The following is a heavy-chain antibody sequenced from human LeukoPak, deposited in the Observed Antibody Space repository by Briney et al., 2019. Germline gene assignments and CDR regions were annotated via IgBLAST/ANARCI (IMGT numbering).Heavy chain of an antibody. CDR3: AKSGSGTYYKGDDAFDI. CDR2: IIGSGSST. CDR1: GFTFSSYA. Sequence: PGGSLRLSCAASGFTFSSYAMSWVRQAPGGGLEWVSTIIGSGSSTYNADSVKGRFTISRDSSKNTLYLQMNSLRAEDTAVYYCAKSGSGTYYKGDDAFDIWGQGTMVTVSS. J-gene: IGHJ3*02. V-gene: IGHV3-23*01. D-gene: IGHD3-10*01.